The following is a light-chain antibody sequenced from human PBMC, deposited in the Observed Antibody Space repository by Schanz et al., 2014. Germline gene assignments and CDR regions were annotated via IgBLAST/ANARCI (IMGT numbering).Light chain of an antibody. CDR1: SSDVGGYNY. CDR3: CSFAGSHVV. Sequence: QSALTQPPSASGSPGQSVTISCTGTSSDVGGYNYVSWYQQHPGKAPKLMIYEGSKRPSGVSNRFSGSKSGNTASLTISGLQAEDEADYYCCSFAGSHVVFGGGTKLTVL. CDR2: EGS. J-gene: IGLJ2*01. V-gene: IGLV2-23*01.